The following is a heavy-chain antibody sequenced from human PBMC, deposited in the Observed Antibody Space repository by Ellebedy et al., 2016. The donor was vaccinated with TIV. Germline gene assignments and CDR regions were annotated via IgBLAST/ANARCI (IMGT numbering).Heavy chain of an antibody. CDR3: ARRSGNRLGDYYYALDV. J-gene: IGHJ6*01. D-gene: IGHD1-26*01. V-gene: IGHV4-59*08. CDR2: FYNSGSA. CDR1: SASISSYD. Sequence: MPSETLSLTCTVSSASISSYDWSWIRLPPGKGLEWIGYFYNSGSANYNPSLKSRITISVDTSKNQFSLKVNSVTAADTAVYYCARRSGNRLGDYYYALDVWGQGTTVTVSS.